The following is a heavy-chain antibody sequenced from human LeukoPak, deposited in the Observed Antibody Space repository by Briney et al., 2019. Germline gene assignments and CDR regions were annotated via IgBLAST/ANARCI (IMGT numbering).Heavy chain of an antibody. Sequence: GGSLRLSCAVSGFTFSSYWMSWVRQAPGKELEWVANINQDGSEKYYVDSLKGRFTISRDNAKNSLYLQLNNLRAEDTAVYYCARDKIVGATYFDYWGQGTLVTVSS. CDR3: ARDKIVGATYFDY. CDR1: GFTFSSYW. CDR2: INQDGSEK. D-gene: IGHD1-26*01. J-gene: IGHJ4*02. V-gene: IGHV3-7*01.